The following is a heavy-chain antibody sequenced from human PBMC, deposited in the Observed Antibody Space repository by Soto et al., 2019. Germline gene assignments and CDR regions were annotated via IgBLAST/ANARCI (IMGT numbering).Heavy chain of an antibody. J-gene: IGHJ6*02. D-gene: IGHD3-10*01. CDR1: GFTFSDSY. Sequence: PGGSLRLSCAASGFTFSDSYMSWIRQAPGKGLEWISYITFSGNTVYYADSLKARFTISRDNAKNSLYLQMNRLRAEDTAVYYCARVSSREKHGMGVWGHGTTVTVS. V-gene: IGHV3-11*01. CDR2: ITFSGNTV. CDR3: ARVSSREKHGMGV.